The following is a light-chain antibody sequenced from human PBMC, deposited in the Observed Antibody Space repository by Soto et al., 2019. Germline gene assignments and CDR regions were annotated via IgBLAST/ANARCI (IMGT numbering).Light chain of an antibody. J-gene: IGLJ2*01. V-gene: IGLV4-60*02. Sequence: QLVLTQSSSASASLGSSVKLTCSLSSGHSSYIIAWHQQQPGKAPRYLMKLEGSGSYNKGSGVPDRFSGSSSGADRYLTISTLQFEDEADYYCETWDSNTHRVFGGGTKLTVL. CDR3: ETWDSNTHRV. CDR1: SGHSSYI. CDR2: LEGSGSY.